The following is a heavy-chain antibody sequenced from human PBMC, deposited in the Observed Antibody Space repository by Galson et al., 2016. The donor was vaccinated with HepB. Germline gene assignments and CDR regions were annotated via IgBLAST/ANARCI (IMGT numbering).Heavy chain of an antibody. D-gene: IGHD2-2*03. Sequence: SLRLSCAASGFALSGYLMHWVRQAPGKGLEWVAVILGDGSNEYYADAVKGRFTISRDNSKNMLYLRMDSLRAEDMAVYYCARVGSGYDYWGQGTLVTVSS. V-gene: IGHV3-30*14. CDR3: ARVGSGYDY. CDR2: ILGDGSNE. J-gene: IGHJ4*02. CDR1: GFALSGYL.